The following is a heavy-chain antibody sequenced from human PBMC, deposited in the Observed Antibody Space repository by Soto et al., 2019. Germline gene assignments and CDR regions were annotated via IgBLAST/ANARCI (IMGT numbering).Heavy chain of an antibody. D-gene: IGHD3-22*01. J-gene: IGHJ4*02. CDR2: ISGSGGST. CDR1: GFTFSSYA. Sequence: PGGSLRLSCAASGFTFSSYAMSWVRQAPGKGLEWVSAISGSGGSTYYADSVKGRFTISRDNSKNTLYLQMNSLRAEDTAVYYCAKTDYYYDSSGYYFDYWGQGTLVTVSS. CDR3: AKTDYYYDSSGYYFDY. V-gene: IGHV3-23*01.